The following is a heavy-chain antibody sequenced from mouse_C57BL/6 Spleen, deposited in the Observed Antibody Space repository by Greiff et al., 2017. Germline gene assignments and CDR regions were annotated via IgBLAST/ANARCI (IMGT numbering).Heavy chain of an antibody. D-gene: IGHD3-2*02. Sequence: DVKLVESGGGLVKPGGSLKLSCAASGFTFSDYGMHWVRQAPEKGLEWVAYISSGSSTIYYDDTVTGRFTITRDKAKNTLFLQMTSLRSEDTAMYYCARGTAQATAWFAYWGQGTLVTVSA. CDR2: ISSGSSTI. V-gene: IGHV5-17*01. J-gene: IGHJ3*01. CDR3: ARGTAQATAWFAY. CDR1: GFTFSDYG.